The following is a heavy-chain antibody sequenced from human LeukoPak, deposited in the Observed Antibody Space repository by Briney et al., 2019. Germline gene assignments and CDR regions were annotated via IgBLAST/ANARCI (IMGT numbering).Heavy chain of an antibody. Sequence: PSETLSLTCTVSGVSISSSSYYWGWIRQPPGKGLEWIGSIYYSGSTYYNPSLKSRVTISVDTSKNQFSLKLSSVTAADTAVYYCARGSWDVLMVYAILNWFDPWGQGTLVTASS. V-gene: IGHV4-39*07. CDR2: IYYSGST. CDR1: GVSISSSSYY. CDR3: ARGSWDVLMVYAILNWFDP. D-gene: IGHD2-8*01. J-gene: IGHJ5*02.